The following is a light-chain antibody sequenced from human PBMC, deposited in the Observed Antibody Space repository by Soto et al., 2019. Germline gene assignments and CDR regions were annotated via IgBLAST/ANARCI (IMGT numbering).Light chain of an antibody. CDR2: GAS. Sequence: EMGLTQSPGTLSLSRGERATLSCRASQSVSSSYLAWYQQKPGQAPRLLIYGASSRATGIPDRFSGSGSGTDFTLTISRLEPEDFAVYYCPQYGSSPLTFGGGTKVDSK. V-gene: IGKV3-20*01. CDR3: PQYGSSPLT. CDR1: QSVSSSY. J-gene: IGKJ4*01.